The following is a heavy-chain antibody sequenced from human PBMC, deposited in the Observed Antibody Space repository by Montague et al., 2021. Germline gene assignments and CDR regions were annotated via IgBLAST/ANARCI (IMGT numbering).Heavy chain of an antibody. J-gene: IGHJ4*02. D-gene: IGHD6-6*01. CDR3: TRYEVSSSRSSIDY. V-gene: IGHV3-21*01. Sequence: SLRLSCAVSGFTFSYYSMLWVRQAPGQGLQWVSSIDSSSSYIFYVASLKRRFTISRDNAKNSLSLQINILRADDTGVYYCTRYEVSSSRSSIDYWGRGTLVTVSS. CDR2: IDSSSSYI. CDR1: GFTFSYYS.